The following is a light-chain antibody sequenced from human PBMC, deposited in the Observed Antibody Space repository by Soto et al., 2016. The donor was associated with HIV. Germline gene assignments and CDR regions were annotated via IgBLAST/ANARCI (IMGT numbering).Light chain of an antibody. V-gene: IGLV3-21*03. Sequence: SYELTQPPSVSVAPGKTATITCATNNFGSNGVHWYQQRPGQAPVLVVFDDNDRPSGIPERISGSNSGTTATLTITRVEAGDEADYYCQVWDNSGDPSYVFGSGTTVTVL. CDR2: DDN. CDR3: QVWDNSGDPSYV. J-gene: IGLJ1*01. CDR1: NFGSNG.